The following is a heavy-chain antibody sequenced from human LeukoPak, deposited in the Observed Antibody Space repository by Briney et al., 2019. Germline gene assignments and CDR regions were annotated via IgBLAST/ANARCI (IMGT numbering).Heavy chain of an antibody. CDR2: ISSSSSYT. Sequence: GGSLGLSCAVSGFTFNDYAMNWIRQAPGKGLEWVSYISSSSSYTNYADSVKGRFTIPRDNAKNSLYLQMNSLRAEDTAVYYCARVDCTNGVCYTLGSFDYWGQGTLVTVSS. V-gene: IGHV3-11*06. CDR1: GFTFNDYA. J-gene: IGHJ4*02. D-gene: IGHD2-8*01. CDR3: ARVDCTNGVCYTLGSFDY.